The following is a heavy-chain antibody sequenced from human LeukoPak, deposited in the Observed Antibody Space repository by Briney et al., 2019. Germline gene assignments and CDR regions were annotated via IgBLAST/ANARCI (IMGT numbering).Heavy chain of an antibody. Sequence: AMXXVXQXXXXXXEYVSAISSNGGSTYYADSVKGRFTITRDNSKNTLYLQMNSLRAEDTAVYYCARFQGIGPLFDWGQGTLVTVSS. CDR1: A. D-gene: IGHD1-26*01. J-gene: IGHJ4*02. CDR3: ARFQGIGPLFD. V-gene: IGHV3-64*04. CDR2: ISSNGGST.